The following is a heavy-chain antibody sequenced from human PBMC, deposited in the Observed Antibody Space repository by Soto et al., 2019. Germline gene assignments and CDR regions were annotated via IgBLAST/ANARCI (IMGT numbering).Heavy chain of an antibody. D-gene: IGHD2-2*01. CDR3: ARSQGSSTSLEIYYYYYYGMDV. CDR2: IKSKTDGGTT. CDR1: GFTFSNAW. Sequence: EVQLVESGGGLVKPGGSLRLSCAASGFTFSNAWMNWVRQAPGKGLEWVGRIKSKTDGGTTDYAAPVKGRFTISRDDSKNTLYLQMSSLRSEDTAVYYCARSQGSSTSLEIYYYYYYGMDVWGQGTTVTVSS. V-gene: IGHV3-15*07. J-gene: IGHJ6*02.